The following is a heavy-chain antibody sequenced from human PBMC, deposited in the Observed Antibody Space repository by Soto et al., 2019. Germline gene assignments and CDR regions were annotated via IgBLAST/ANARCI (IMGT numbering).Heavy chain of an antibody. CDR2: ISAYKGNT. V-gene: IGHV1-18*01. J-gene: IGHJ6*02. D-gene: IGHD6-13*01. Sequence: QVQLVQSGAEVKKPGASVKVSCKASGYTFTSYGISWVRQAPGQGRECMGCISAYKGNTNYAQKLQGRVTMTTDTSTSTAYMELRSLRSDDTAVYYCASFSIAAADPYGMDVWGQGTTVTVSS. CDR3: ASFSIAAADPYGMDV. CDR1: GYTFTSYG.